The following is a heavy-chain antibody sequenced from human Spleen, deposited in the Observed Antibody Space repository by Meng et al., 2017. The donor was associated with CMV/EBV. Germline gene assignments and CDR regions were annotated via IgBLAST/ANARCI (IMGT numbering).Heavy chain of an antibody. CDR3: ARVGYCSSTSCHSFDY. D-gene: IGHD2-2*03. V-gene: IGHV1-69*05. CDR1: GATFSSYA. Sequence: SGATFSSYAIRWVRQAPGQGLEWMGGIIPIFGTANYAQKFQGRVTITTDESTSTAYMELSSLRSEDTAVYYCARVGYCSSTSCHSFDYWGQGTLVTVSS. J-gene: IGHJ4*02. CDR2: IIPIFGTA.